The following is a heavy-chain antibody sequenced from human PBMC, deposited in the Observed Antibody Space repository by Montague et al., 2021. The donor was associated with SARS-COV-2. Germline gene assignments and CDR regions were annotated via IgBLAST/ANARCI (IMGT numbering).Heavy chain of an antibody. D-gene: IGHD3-22*01. J-gene: IGHJ3*02. CDR1: GDSISNYS. CDR2: IYYSGST. CDR3: ARFPTSYYYDSKAAPATPDAFDI. Sequence: SETLSLTCSVSGDSISNYSWSWIRQPPGKGLEWIGSIYYSGSTYYNPSLKSRVTISVDTSKNQFSLKLSSVTAADTAVYYCARFPTSYYYDSKAAPATPDAFDIWGQGTMVTVSS. V-gene: IGHV4-39*01.